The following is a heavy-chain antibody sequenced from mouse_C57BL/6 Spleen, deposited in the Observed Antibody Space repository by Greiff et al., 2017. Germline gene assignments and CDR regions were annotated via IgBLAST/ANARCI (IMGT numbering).Heavy chain of an antibody. J-gene: IGHJ3*01. V-gene: IGHV1-72*01. D-gene: IGHD2-3*01. CDR3: ARDGYSALFAY. CDR1: GYTFTSYW. CDR2: IDPNSGGT. Sequence: QVQLQQPGAELVKPGASVKLSCKASGYTFTSYWMHWVKQRPGRGLEWIGRIDPNSGGTKYNEKFKSKATLTVDKPSSPAYMQLSSLTSEDSAVYYCARDGYSALFAYWGQGTLVTVSA.